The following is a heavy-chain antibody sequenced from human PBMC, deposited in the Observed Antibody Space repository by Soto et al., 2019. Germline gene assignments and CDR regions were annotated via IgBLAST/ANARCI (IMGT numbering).Heavy chain of an antibody. V-gene: IGHV5-51*01. CDR1: GYSFTSYW. Sequence: GESLKISCEGSGYSFTSYWFGWVRQMPGKGLEWMGIIYPGDSDTRYSPSFQGQVTISADKSISTAYLQWSSLKASDTAMYYCARLRGYCSSTSCLNWFDPWGQGNLVTVSS. D-gene: IGHD2-2*01. CDR3: ARLRGYCSSTSCLNWFDP. CDR2: IYPGDSDT. J-gene: IGHJ5*02.